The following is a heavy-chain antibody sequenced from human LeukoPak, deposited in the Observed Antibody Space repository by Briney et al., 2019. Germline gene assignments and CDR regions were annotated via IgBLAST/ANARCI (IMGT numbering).Heavy chain of an antibody. CDR2: MYNSGST. Sequence: SQTLSLTCTVSGGSISSYYWSWIRQPPGKGLEWIGYMYNSGSTNYNPSLKSRVTISVDTSKDQLSLKLSSVTAADTAVYYCARVGFWSGYYSWFDPWGQGTLVTVSS. V-gene: IGHV4-59*01. CDR3: ARVGFWSGYYSWFDP. CDR1: GGSISSYY. J-gene: IGHJ5*02. D-gene: IGHD3-3*01.